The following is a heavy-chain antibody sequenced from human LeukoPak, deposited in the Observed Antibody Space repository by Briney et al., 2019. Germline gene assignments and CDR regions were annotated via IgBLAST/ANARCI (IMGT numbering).Heavy chain of an antibody. J-gene: IGHJ4*02. V-gene: IGHV1-46*01. Sequence: ASVTVSCKASGYTFTSYYMHWARQAPGQGLEWMGIINPSGGSTSYAQKFQGRVTMTRDTSTSTVYMELSSLRSEDTAVYFCARGGLIELWFFDYWGQGTLVTVSS. CDR3: ARGGLIELWFFDY. CDR2: INPSGGST. CDR1: GYTFTSYY. D-gene: IGHD5-18*01.